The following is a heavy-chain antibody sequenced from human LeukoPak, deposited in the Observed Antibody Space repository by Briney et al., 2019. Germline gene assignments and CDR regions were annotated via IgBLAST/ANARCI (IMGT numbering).Heavy chain of an antibody. CDR2: IHISGSVI. Sequence: PGGSLRLSCAASGFTFSTYEMNWVRQAPGKGLDWISYIHISGSVIHYADSVKGRFTISRDNAKKSLYLQMNNLRAADTAVYYCAREAPNAFDVWGQGTLVTVSS. D-gene: IGHD6-6*01. J-gene: IGHJ3*01. CDR3: AREAPNAFDV. V-gene: IGHV3-48*03. CDR1: GFTFSTYE.